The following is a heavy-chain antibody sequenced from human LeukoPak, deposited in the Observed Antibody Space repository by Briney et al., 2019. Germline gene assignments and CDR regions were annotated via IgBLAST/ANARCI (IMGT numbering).Heavy chain of an antibody. J-gene: IGHJ4*02. Sequence: GGSLRLSCAASEFHFSSYWMHWVRQAPGKGLVWVSRINSDGSSTTYADSVKGRFTISRDNARNTLYLQMNSLRAEDTAVYYCARGSSSWDLDYWGQGTLVTVSS. D-gene: IGHD6-13*01. V-gene: IGHV3-74*01. CDR2: INSDGSST. CDR3: ARGSSSWDLDY. CDR1: EFHFSSYW.